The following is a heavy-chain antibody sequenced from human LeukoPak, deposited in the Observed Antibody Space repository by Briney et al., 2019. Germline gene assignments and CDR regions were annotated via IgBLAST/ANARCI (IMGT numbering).Heavy chain of an antibody. D-gene: IGHD1-26*01. CDR3: ARDRRGSYYTFDL. V-gene: IGHV4-59*01. CDR1: GASISGYF. Sequence: SETLSLTCSVSGASISGYFWNWVRQTPEKGLEWIGYVSHTGATTSNPTLKSRVSITIDTSKSRISLSMTSVTAADSALYYCARDRRGSYYTFDLWGPGTIVSVS. CDR2: VSHTGAT. J-gene: IGHJ3*01.